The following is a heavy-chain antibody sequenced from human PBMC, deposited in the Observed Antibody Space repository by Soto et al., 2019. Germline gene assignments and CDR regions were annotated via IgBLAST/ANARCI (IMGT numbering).Heavy chain of an antibody. Sequence: QVQLVQSGAEVKKPGASVKVSCKASGYTFINYYIHWVRQAPGHGLEWMAIINPTGGSTNYAQKFQGRLTFTMYTSTTTVYMELSSLTSEDTAIYYCARHLAAGDVWVQGTLVTVSS. CDR2: INPTGGST. CDR3: ARHLAAGDV. D-gene: IGHD2-8*02. CDR1: GYTFINYY. J-gene: IGHJ4*02. V-gene: IGHV1-46*01.